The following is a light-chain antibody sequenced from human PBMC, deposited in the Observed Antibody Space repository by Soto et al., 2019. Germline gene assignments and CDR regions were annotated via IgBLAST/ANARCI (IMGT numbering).Light chain of an antibody. CDR2: GAS. V-gene: IGKV3-15*01. Sequence: EIVMTQSPDTLFVFRGERATLSCRASQSVSTNLAWYQQRPGQAPRLLIYGASTRATGIPPRFSGDGSGTEFTLTINSLQSEDFAVHFCQHYNDWLIFTLGPGTKVDLK. CDR3: QHYNDWLIFT. CDR1: QSVSTN. J-gene: IGKJ3*01.